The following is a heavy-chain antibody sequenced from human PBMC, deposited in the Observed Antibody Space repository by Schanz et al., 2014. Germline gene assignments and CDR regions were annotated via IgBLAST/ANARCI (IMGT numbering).Heavy chain of an antibody. CDR2: IIPILGIT. CDR3: ARGLGDERWLDLNEAFDI. J-gene: IGHJ3*02. D-gene: IGHD6-19*01. CDR1: GGTFSSYT. Sequence: QVQLVQSGAEVMKPGSSVTVSFKASGGTFSSYTINWVRPAPGQGLEWMGRIIPILGITNVAQTFQDRVTITADKSTSTAYMELSSLRSEDTAVYYCARGLGDERWLDLNEAFDIWGQGTIVTVSS. V-gene: IGHV1-69*02.